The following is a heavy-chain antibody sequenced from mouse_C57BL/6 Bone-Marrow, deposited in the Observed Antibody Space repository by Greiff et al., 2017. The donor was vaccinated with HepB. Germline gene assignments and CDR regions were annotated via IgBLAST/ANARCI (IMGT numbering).Heavy chain of an antibody. CDR3: TTGGFFDY. V-gene: IGHV14-4*01. J-gene: IGHJ2*01. Sequence: VQLKESGAELVRPGASVKLSCTASGFNIKDDYMHWVKQRPEQGLEWIGWIDPENGDTEYASKFQGKATITEDTSSNTAYLQLSSLTSEDTAVYYCTTGGFFDYWGQGTTLTVSS. CDR2: IDPENGDT. CDR1: GFNIKDDY.